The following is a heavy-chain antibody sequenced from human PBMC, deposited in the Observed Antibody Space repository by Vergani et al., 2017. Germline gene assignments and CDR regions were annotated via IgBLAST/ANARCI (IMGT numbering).Heavy chain of an antibody. J-gene: IGHJ5*02. CDR2: IYYSGST. D-gene: IGHD6-19*01. CDR3: ARHSTVEWLVKLGWIDP. Sequence: QLQLQESGPGLVKPSATLSLTCSVSGASIRSSNYYWGWIRQPPGKGREWIASIYYSGSTYYTPSLKSRVTISVDTSKNQFSLKPSSVTAADTAVYFCARHSTVEWLVKLGWIDPWGRGILVTVSS. CDR1: GASIRSSNYY. V-gene: IGHV4-39*01.